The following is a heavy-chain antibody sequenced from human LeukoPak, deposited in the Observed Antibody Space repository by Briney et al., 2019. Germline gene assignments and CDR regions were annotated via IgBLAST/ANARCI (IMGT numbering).Heavy chain of an antibody. Sequence: PSETLSLTCTVSGGSISSYYWSWIRQPPGKGLEWIGYIYYSGSTNYNPSLKSRVTISVDTSKNQFSLKLSSVTAADTAVYYCACGEKRYYYDSSGYPPPYYYYMDVWGKGTTVTVSS. CDR2: IYYSGST. D-gene: IGHD3-22*01. V-gene: IGHV4-59*08. CDR1: GGSISSYY. J-gene: IGHJ6*03. CDR3: ACGEKRYYYDSSGYPPPYYYYMDV.